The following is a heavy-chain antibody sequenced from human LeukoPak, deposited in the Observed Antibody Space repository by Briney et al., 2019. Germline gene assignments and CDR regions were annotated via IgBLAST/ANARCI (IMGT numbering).Heavy chain of an antibody. J-gene: IGHJ5*02. CDR1: GGSFSGYY. D-gene: IGHD2-2*02. V-gene: IGHV4-34*01. CDR3: ARARVVPAAIMA. CDR2: INHSGST. Sequence: SETLSLTCAVSGGSFSGYYWSWIRQPPGKGLEWIGEINHSGSTNYNPSLKSRVTISVDTSKNQFSLKLSSVTAADTAVYYCARARVVPAAIMAWGQGTLVTVSS.